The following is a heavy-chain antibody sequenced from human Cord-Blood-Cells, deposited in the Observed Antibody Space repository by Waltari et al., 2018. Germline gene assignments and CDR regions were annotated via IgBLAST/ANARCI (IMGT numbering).Heavy chain of an antibody. CDR2: IYHSGST. D-gene: IGHD6-6*01. CDR1: GYSISSGYY. V-gene: IGHV4-38-2*02. Sequence: QVQLQESGPGLVKPSETLSLTCTVSGYSISSGYYWGWIRQPPGKGLEWIGSIYHSGSTSYNPSLKSRVPISVDPSKNQFSLKLSSVTAADTAVYYCARGEADGSSSWYFDLWGRGTLVTVSS. J-gene: IGHJ2*01. CDR3: ARGEADGSSSWYFDL.